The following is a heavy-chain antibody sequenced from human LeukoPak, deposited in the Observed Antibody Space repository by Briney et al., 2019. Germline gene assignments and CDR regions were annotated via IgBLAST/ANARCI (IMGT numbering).Heavy chain of an antibody. D-gene: IGHD1-26*01. V-gene: IGHV3-23*01. CDR2: SSGRDGTT. CDR1: GFPLSRYA. J-gene: IGHJ4*02. Sequence: GGSLRLSCAASGFPLSRYAMSWVRQAPGKGLEWVSGSSGRDGTTAYADPVKGRFTISRDSSRNSLFLQLDSLRPEDTAVYYCAKDVMAAMSSGGYYFVHWGQGTLVTVSS. CDR3: AKDVMAAMSSGGYYFVH.